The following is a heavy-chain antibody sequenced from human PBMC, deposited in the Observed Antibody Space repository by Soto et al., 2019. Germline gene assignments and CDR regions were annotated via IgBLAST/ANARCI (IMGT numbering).Heavy chain of an antibody. CDR3: AKAYITMVRVDYFDY. V-gene: IGHV3-30*18. CDR2: ISYDGSNK. D-gene: IGHD3-10*01. CDR1: GFTFSSYG. Sequence: QVQLVESGGGVVQPGRSLRLSCAASGFTFSSYGMHWVRQAPGKGLEWVAVISYDGSNKYYADSVQGRFTVSRDNSKNTLYLQMNRLGDEDTAVYYCAKAYITMVRVDYFDYWGQGTLGTVSS. J-gene: IGHJ4*02.